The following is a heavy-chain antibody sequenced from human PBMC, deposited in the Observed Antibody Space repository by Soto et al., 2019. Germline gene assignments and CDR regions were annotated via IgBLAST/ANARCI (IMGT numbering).Heavy chain of an antibody. CDR3: AINRPTWIQLWSLDY. CDR1: GFTFSTYA. Sequence: GGSLRLSCAASGFTFSTYAMDCVRQAPGKGLEWVSSLSDNGGTTYYADSVKGRFTISRDNSKNTLYLQMNSLRADDTAAYYCAINRPTWIQLWSLDYWGQGTLVTVSS. V-gene: IGHV3-23*01. J-gene: IGHJ4*02. D-gene: IGHD5-18*01. CDR2: LSDNGGTT.